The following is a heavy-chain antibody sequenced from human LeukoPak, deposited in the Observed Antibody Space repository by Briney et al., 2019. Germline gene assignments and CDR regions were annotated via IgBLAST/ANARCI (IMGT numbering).Heavy chain of an antibody. Sequence: GESLKISCKGSGYSFTSYWIGWVRQMPGKGLEWMGIIYPGDSDTRYSPSSQGQVTISADKSISTAYLQWSSLKASDTAMYYCARRVEMATTGNYYYYYMDVWGKGTTVTVSS. CDR2: IYPGDSDT. CDR1: GYSFTSYW. CDR3: ARRVEMATTGNYYYYYMDV. J-gene: IGHJ6*03. V-gene: IGHV5-51*01. D-gene: IGHD5-24*01.